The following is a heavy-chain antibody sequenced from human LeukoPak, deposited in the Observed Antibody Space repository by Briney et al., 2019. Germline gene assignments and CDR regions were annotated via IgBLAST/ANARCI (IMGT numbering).Heavy chain of an antibody. V-gene: IGHV1-46*01. CDR1: GYTFTSYY. D-gene: IGHD2-2*01. Sequence: ASVKVSCKASGYTFTSYYMHWVRQAPGQGLEWMGIINPSGGSTSYAQKFQGRVTMTRDTSTSTVYMELSSLRSDDTAVYYCARDCSSTSCYGGDAFDIWGQGTMVTVSS. J-gene: IGHJ3*02. CDR2: INPSGGST. CDR3: ARDCSSTSCYGGDAFDI.